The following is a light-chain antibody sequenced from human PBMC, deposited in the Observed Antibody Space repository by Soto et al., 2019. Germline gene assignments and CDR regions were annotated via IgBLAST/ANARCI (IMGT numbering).Light chain of an antibody. CDR1: SSDVGGYNS. J-gene: IGLJ2*01. V-gene: IGLV2-8*01. Sequence: QSALTQPPSASGSPGQSVTISCTGTSSDVGGYNSVSWYQQHPGKAPKLMIYGVTKRPSGVPDRFSGSKSGNTASLTVSGLQAEDEADYYCSSYEGSDTFVVFGGGTKLTVL. CDR2: GVT. CDR3: SSYEGSDTFVV.